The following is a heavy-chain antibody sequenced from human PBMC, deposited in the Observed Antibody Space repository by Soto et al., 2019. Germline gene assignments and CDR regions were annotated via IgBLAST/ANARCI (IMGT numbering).Heavy chain of an antibody. Sequence: KPSETLSLTCTVSGGSLSSYYSSWIRQPPGKGLEWIGYIYYRGSTNYNPSLKSRVTISVDTSKNQFSLKLTSVTAADTAVYYCARRYGSAFDIWGQGTMVTVSS. CDR3: ARRYGSAFDI. D-gene: IGHD3-10*01. J-gene: IGHJ3*02. CDR1: GGSLSSYY. CDR2: IYYRGST. V-gene: IGHV4-59*01.